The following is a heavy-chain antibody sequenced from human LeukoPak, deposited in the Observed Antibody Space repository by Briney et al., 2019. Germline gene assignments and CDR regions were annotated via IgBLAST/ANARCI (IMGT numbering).Heavy chain of an antibody. J-gene: IGHJ4*02. Sequence: GGSLRLSCAASGFTFSSYAMSWVRQAPGKGLEWVSAISGSGGSTYYADSVKGRFTISRDNSKNTLYLQMNSLRAEDTAVYYCTKVKGSSSSALLFDYWGQGTLVTVSS. CDR1: GFTFSSYA. CDR3: TKVKGSSSSALLFDY. CDR2: ISGSGGST. V-gene: IGHV3-23*01. D-gene: IGHD6-13*01.